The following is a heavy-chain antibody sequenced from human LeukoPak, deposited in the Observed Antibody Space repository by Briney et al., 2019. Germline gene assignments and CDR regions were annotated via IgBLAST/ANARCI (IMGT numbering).Heavy chain of an antibody. CDR1: GYTFTSYG. CDR3: ARDTKSSGSYYNVYYFDY. D-gene: IGHD3-10*01. V-gene: IGHV1-18*01. J-gene: IGHJ4*02. Sequence: ASVKVSCKASGYTFTSYGISWVRQAPGQGLEWMGWISAYNGNTNYAQKLQGRVTMTTDTSTSTAYMELRSLRSDDTAVYYCARDTKSSGSYYNVYYFDYWGQGTLATVSS. CDR2: ISAYNGNT.